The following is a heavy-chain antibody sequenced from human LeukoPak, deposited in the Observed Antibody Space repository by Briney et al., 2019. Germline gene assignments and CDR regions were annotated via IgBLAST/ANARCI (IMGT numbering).Heavy chain of an antibody. V-gene: IGHV4-34*01. Sequence: SETLSLTCTVAGGSISSYYWSWIRQPPGKGREWIGEINHSGSTNYNPSLKSRVTISVDTSKNQFSLKLSSVTAADTAVYYCARGKGDVWGSYRYSSYFDYWGQGTLVTVSS. CDR3: ARGKGDVWGSYRYSSYFDY. D-gene: IGHD3-16*02. J-gene: IGHJ4*02. CDR1: GGSISSYY. CDR2: INHSGST.